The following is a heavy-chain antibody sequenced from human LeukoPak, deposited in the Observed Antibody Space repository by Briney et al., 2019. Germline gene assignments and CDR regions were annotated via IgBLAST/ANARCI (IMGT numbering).Heavy chain of an antibody. CDR3: ARASDYYGSGSYDY. V-gene: IGHV4-59*01. J-gene: IGHJ4*02. D-gene: IGHD3-10*01. Sequence: SETLSLTCSVSGGSIRRYYWSWIRQPPGKGLEWVGDIYYSGSTNYNPSLKSRVTIAVDTSKNQFSLKLSSVTAADTAVYYCARASDYYGSGSYDYWGQGTLVTVSS. CDR2: IYYSGST. CDR1: GGSIRRYY.